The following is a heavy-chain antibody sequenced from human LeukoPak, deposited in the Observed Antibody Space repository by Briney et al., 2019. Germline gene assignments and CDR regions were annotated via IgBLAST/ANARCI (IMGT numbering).Heavy chain of an antibody. CDR1: GFTFSSYA. CDR3: AREATYSSGWYYFDY. Sequence: GGSLRLSCAAPGFTFSSYAMSWVRQAPGKGLEWVSAISGSGGSTYYADSVEGRFTISRDNSKNTLYLQMNSLRAEDTAVYYCAREATYSSGWYYFDYWGQGTLVTVSS. V-gene: IGHV3-23*01. CDR2: ISGSGGST. J-gene: IGHJ4*02. D-gene: IGHD6-19*01.